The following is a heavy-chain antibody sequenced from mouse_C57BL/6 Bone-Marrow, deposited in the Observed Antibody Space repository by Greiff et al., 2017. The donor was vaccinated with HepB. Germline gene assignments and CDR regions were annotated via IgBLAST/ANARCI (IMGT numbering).Heavy chain of an antibody. CDR2: ISYDGSN. CDR3: ARVGYDGYYFYYFDY. V-gene: IGHV3-6*01. Sequence: EVKLQESGPGLVKPSQSLSLTCSVTGYSITSGYYWNWIRQFPGNKLEWMGYISYDGSNNYNPSLKNRISITRDTSKNQFFLKLNSVTTEDTATYYCARVGYDGYYFYYFDYWGQGTTLTVSS. J-gene: IGHJ2*01. CDR1: GYSITSGYY. D-gene: IGHD2-3*01.